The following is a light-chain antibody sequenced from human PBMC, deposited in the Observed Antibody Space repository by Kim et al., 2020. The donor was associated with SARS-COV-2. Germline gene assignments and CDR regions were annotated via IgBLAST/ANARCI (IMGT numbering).Light chain of an antibody. V-gene: IGKV3-15*01. J-gene: IGKJ5*01. CDR3: QQYNNWPPIT. CDR2: CAS. CDR1: QRVSSN. Sequence: SPGETATLSCRASQRVSSNLAWYQQKPGQAPRLLIYCASTRAAGIPARFSGSGSGTEFTLTISSLQSEDFAIDYCQQYNNWPPITFGQGTRLEIK.